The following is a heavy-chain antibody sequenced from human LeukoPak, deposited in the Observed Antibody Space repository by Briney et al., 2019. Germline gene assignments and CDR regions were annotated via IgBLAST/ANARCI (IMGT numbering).Heavy chain of an antibody. CDR1: GFTFSSYG. Sequence: GGSLRLSCAASGFTFSSYGMHWVRQAPGKGLEWVAVIWYDESEKYYADSVKGRFTISRDISKNTLFLQMNSLRVEDTAVYYCARGEGFAYWGQGTLVTVSS. CDR3: ARGEGFAY. CDR2: IWYDESEK. V-gene: IGHV3-33*01. J-gene: IGHJ4*02.